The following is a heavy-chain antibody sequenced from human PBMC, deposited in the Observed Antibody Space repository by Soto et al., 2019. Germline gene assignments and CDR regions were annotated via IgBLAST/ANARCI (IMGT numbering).Heavy chain of an antibody. Sequence: QVQLVQSGAEVKKPGASVKVSCKASGYTFTSYGISWVRQAPGQGLEWMGWISAYNGNTNYAQKLQGRVTRTTDTSTSTAYMELRSLISDDTAVYYCARDPRPYDSSGYYVHWGQGTLVTVSS. CDR2: ISAYNGNT. J-gene: IGHJ4*02. CDR3: ARDPRPYDSSGYYVH. CDR1: GYTFTSYG. D-gene: IGHD3-22*01. V-gene: IGHV1-18*04.